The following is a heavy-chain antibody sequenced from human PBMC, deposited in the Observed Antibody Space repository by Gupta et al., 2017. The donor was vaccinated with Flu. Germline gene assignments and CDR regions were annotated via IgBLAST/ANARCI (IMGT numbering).Heavy chain of an antibody. D-gene: IGHD6-13*01. V-gene: IGHV4-4*07. J-gene: IGHJ4*02. CDR2: IHWTGVT. CDR1: DGSITSDY. Sequence: SDGSITSDYWNWIRQPAGKGPEWIGRIHWTGVTNYNPSLRGRITLSVDTSKNQFSLRLSFVTAADTAVYYCARDRGHEAAAGYFDYWGQGTLVTVSS. CDR3: ARDRGHEAAAGYFDY.